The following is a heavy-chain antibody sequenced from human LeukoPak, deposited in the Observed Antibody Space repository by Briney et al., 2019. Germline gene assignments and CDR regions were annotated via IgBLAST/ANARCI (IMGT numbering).Heavy chain of an antibody. CDR3: ARGLYTTYYDSSGYYLDY. CDR1: GYTFSGYY. Sequence: GASVKVSCKASGYTFSGYYMHWVRQAPGQGLEWMGWINPNSGGTNYAQKFQGRVTMTRDTSISTAYMELSSLRSEDTAVYYCARGLYTTYYDSSGYYLDYWGQGTLVTVSS. D-gene: IGHD3-22*01. CDR2: INPNSGGT. J-gene: IGHJ4*02. V-gene: IGHV1-2*02.